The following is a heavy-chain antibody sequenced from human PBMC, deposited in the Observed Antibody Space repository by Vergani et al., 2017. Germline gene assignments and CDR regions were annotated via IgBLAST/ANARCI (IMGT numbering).Heavy chain of an antibody. D-gene: IGHD3-22*01. Sequence: QVQLQESGPGLVKPSETLSLTCTVSGGSISSYYWSWIRQPPGKGLEWIGYIYYSGSTNYNPSLKSRVTISVDTSKNQFSLKLRSVTAADTAVYYCAKVLHSNYYDSTEGEYYYYYMDVWGKGTTVTVSS. J-gene: IGHJ6*03. V-gene: IGHV4-59*01. CDR3: AKVLHSNYYDSTEGEYYYYYMDV. CDR2: IYYSGST. CDR1: GGSISSYY.